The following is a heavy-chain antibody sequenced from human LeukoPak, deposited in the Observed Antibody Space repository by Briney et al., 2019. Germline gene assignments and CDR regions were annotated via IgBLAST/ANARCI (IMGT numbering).Heavy chain of an antibody. J-gene: IGHJ4*02. Sequence: PGGSLRLSCAASGFTFSNYWMSWVRQAPGKGLEWVANIKQDGSEKYYVDSVKGRFTISRDNAKNSLILQMNSLRAEDTAVYYCARDSIHGSGRRLDYWGQGTLVTVSS. D-gene: IGHD3-10*01. V-gene: IGHV3-7*01. CDR1: GFTFSNYW. CDR3: ARDSIHGSGRRLDY. CDR2: IKQDGSEK.